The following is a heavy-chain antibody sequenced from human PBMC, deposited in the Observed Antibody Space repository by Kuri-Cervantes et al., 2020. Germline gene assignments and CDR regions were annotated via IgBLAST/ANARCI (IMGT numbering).Heavy chain of an antibody. V-gene: IGHV4-34*01. Sequence: GSLRLSCAVYGGSFSGYYWSWVRQPPGKGLEWIGEINHSGSTNYNPSLKSLVTISVDTSKNQFSLKLSSVTAADTAVYYCARGGGGDGYNFNYWGQGTLVTVST. CDR3: ARGGGGDGYNFNY. J-gene: IGHJ4*02. CDR1: GGSFSGYY. D-gene: IGHD5-24*01. CDR2: INHSGST.